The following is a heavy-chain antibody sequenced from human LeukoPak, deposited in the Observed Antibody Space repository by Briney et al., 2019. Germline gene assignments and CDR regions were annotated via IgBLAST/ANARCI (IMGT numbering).Heavy chain of an antibody. CDR3: ASPSRTGAYYYYMDV. V-gene: IGHV1-8*03. CDR1: GYTFTSYD. Sequence: ASVKVSCKASGYTFTSYDINWVRQATGQGLEWMGWMNPNSGNTGYAQKFQGRVAITRNTSISTAYMELSSLRSEDTAVYYCASPSRTGAYYYYMDVWGKGTTVTVSS. J-gene: IGHJ6*03. D-gene: IGHD1-14*01. CDR2: MNPNSGNT.